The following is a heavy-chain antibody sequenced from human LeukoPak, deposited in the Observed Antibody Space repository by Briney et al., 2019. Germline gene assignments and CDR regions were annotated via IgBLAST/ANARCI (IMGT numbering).Heavy chain of an antibody. Sequence: GGSLRLSCAASGFTVSSNYMSWVRQAPGKGLEWVSVIYSGGSTYYADSVKGRFTISRDNSKNTLYLQMNSLRAEDTAVYYCARGPCYDILTGYSPFDYWGQGTLVTVSS. CDR2: IYSGGST. CDR1: GFTVSSNY. CDR3: ARGPCYDILTGYSPFDY. V-gene: IGHV3-66*01. D-gene: IGHD3-9*01. J-gene: IGHJ4*02.